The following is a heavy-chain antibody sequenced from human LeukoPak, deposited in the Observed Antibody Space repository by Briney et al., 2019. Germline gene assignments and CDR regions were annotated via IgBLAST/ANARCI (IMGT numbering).Heavy chain of an antibody. V-gene: IGHV4-61*09. CDR3: ARGRRHCNSTSCYQEDY. J-gene: IGHJ4*02. CDR2: VYTSGST. CDR1: GGSISSATYY. D-gene: IGHD2-2*01. Sequence: PSQTLSLTCTVSGGSISSATYYWSWIRQPAGKGLEWIGHVYTSGSTNYNPSLKSRVTISVDTSKNRSSLKLNSVTASDTAVYYCARGRRHCNSTSCYQEDYWGQGTLVTVSA.